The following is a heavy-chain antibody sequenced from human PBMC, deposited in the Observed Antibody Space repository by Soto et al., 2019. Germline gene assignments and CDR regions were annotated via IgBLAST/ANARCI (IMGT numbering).Heavy chain of an antibody. CDR3: ARASGESYPGSRVFDS. CDR2: ITNTGGDA. CDR1: GFTFSNNA. D-gene: IGHD3-10*01. V-gene: IGHV3-23*01. Sequence: GGSLRLSCAASGFTFSNNAMSWVRQAPGKGLEWVSVITNTGGDALYADSVKGRFTISRDNSKNTPYLQMNSLRAEDTAIYYCARASGESYPGSRVFDSWGQGTRVTVSS. J-gene: IGHJ4*02.